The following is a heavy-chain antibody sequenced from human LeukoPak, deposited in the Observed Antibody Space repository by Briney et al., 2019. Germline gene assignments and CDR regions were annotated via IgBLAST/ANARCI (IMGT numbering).Heavy chain of an antibody. CDR3: AKGDVVVVAATPSWFDP. CDR1: GFTFSSYS. Sequence: PGGSLRLSCAASGFTFSSYSMNWVRQAPGKGLEWVSAISGSGGSTYYADSVKGRFTISRDNSKNTLYLQMNSLRAEDTAVYYCAKGDVVVVAATPSWFDPWGQGTLVTVSS. D-gene: IGHD2-15*01. CDR2: ISGSGGST. V-gene: IGHV3-23*01. J-gene: IGHJ5*02.